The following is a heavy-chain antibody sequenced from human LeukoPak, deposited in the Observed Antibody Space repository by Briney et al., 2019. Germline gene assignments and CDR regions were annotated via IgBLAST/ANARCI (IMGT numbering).Heavy chain of an antibody. D-gene: IGHD3-10*01. J-gene: IGHJ5*02. CDR2: IYYSGST. CDR1: GGSISSGGYS. V-gene: IGHV4-31*03. CDR3: ARGVGAGSYYRWFDP. Sequence: PSETLSLTCTVSGGSISSGGYSWSWIRQPPGKGLEWIGYIYYSGSTYYNPSLKSRVTISVDTSKNQFSLKLSSVTAADTAVYYCARGVGAGSYYRWFDPWGQGTLVTVSS.